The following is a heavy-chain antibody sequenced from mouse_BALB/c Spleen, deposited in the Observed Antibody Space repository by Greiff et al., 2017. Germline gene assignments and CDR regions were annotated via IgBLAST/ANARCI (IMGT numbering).Heavy chain of an antibody. Sequence: EVKLQESGGGLVQPGGSLKLSCAASGFTFSSYTMSWVRQTPEKRLEWVAYISNGGGSTYYPDTVKGRFTISRDNAKNTLYLQMSSLKSEDTAMYYCARHGSYFDYWGQGTTLTVSS. CDR1: GFTFSSYT. CDR2: ISNGGGST. V-gene: IGHV5-12-2*01. CDR3: ARHGSYFDY. J-gene: IGHJ2*01. D-gene: IGHD1-1*02.